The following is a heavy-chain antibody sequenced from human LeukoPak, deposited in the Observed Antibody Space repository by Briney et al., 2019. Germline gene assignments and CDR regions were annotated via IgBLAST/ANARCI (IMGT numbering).Heavy chain of an antibody. CDR2: ISYDGSNK. D-gene: IGHD3-16*02. Sequence: GRSLRLSCAASGFTFSSYGMHWVRQAPGKGLEWVAVISYDGSNKYYSDSVKGRFTISRDNSKNPLYLQMNSLRAEDTAVYYCAKVRFTFGGVIAPLDYWGQGTLVPVSS. V-gene: IGHV3-30*18. J-gene: IGHJ4*02. CDR1: GFTFSSYG. CDR3: AKVRFTFGGVIAPLDY.